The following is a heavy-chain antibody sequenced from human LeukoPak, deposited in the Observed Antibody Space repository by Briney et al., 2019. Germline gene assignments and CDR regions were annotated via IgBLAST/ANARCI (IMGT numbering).Heavy chain of an antibody. Sequence: PGGSLRLSCAASGFTFSSYSMNWVRQAPGKGLEWVSSISTSSSCIYYADSVKGRFTISRDNAKSSLYLQMNSLRAEDTAVYYCARDISACSTSCYGVDYWGQGTLVTVSS. CDR3: ARDISACSTSCYGVDY. CDR1: GFTFSSYS. D-gene: IGHD2-2*01. V-gene: IGHV3-21*01. CDR2: ISTSSSCI. J-gene: IGHJ4*02.